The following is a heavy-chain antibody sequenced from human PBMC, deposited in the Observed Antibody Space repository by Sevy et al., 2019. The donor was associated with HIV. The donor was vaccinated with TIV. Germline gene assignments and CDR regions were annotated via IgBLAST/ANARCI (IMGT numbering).Heavy chain of an antibody. D-gene: IGHD3-10*01. J-gene: IGHJ3*02. Sequence: GGSLRLSCAASGFSFTWYWMSWVRQTPEKGLEWVANIKQDGSEKNYVDSVKGRFTISSDNAKNSLYLQLNSLRAEDTAVYFCASKGGSGPNDAFDTWGQGTMVTVSS. CDR3: ASKGGSGPNDAFDT. CDR2: IKQDGSEK. V-gene: IGHV3-7*01. CDR1: GFSFTWYW.